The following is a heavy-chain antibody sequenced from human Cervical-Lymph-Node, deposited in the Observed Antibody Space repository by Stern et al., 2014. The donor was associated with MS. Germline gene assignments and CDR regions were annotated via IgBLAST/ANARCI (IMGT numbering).Heavy chain of an antibody. D-gene: IGHD3-16*01. CDR1: GFSFGDYD. CDR3: AKDTLYSLDGFDL. J-gene: IGHJ3*01. Sequence: VQLVESGGDLVQPGGSLRLSCAASGFSFGDYDMHWVRQAPGKGLEWVSRISGNSADIAYADSVKGRFTISRDNGKKSLHLQMDSLRLEDTALYYCAKDTLYSLDGFDLWGQGTLVTVSS. V-gene: IGHV3-9*01. CDR2: ISGNSADI.